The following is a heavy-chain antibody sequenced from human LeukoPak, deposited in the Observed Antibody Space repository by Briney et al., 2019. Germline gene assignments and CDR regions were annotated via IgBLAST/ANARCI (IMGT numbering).Heavy chain of an antibody. CDR3: ARGRAYGSGSLMP. V-gene: IGHV1-2*02. CDR2: INPNSGGT. J-gene: IGHJ5*02. D-gene: IGHD3-10*01. CDR1: GYTFTGYY. Sequence: ASVKVSCKASGYTFTGYYMHWVRQAPGQGLEWMGWINPNSGGTNYAQKFQGRVTMTRDTSISTAYMELSRLRSDDTAVYYCARGRAYGSGSLMPWGQGTLVTVSS.